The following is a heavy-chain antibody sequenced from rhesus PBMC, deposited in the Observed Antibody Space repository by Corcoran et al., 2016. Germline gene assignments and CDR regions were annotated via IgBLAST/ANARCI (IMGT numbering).Heavy chain of an antibody. CDR1: GASISSNL. V-gene: IGHV4-80*01. J-gene: IGHJ4*01. CDR2: INGNSGST. D-gene: IGHD4-35*01. Sequence: VQLQESGPGLVQPSATLSLTCTVSGASISSNLWIWIRQPPGKGLEWIGEINGNSGSTNYNPSLKSRVTISKDASKNQFSLKLSSVTAADTAVYYCARTPTVKNDYWGQGVLVTVSS. CDR3: ARTPTVKNDY.